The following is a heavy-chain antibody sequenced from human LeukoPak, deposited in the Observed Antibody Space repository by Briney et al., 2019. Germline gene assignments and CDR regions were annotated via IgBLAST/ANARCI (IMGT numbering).Heavy chain of an antibody. CDR2: ISSSSTYI. CDR1: GFTFNAYG. J-gene: IGHJ4*02. D-gene: IGHD3-22*01. V-gene: IGHV3-21*01. CDR3: AREWGYYDSSGYYDY. Sequence: PGGSLRLSCAASGFTFNAYGMNSVRQAPGKGLEWVSSISSSSTYIYYADSVKGRFTISRDNAKNSLYLQMNSLRAEDTAVYYCAREWGYYDSSGYYDYWGQGTLVTVSS.